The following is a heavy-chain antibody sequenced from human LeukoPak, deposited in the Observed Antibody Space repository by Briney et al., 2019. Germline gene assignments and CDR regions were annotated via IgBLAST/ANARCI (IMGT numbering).Heavy chain of an antibody. J-gene: IGHJ4*02. D-gene: IGHD6-19*01. CDR1: GFTFSSYG. CDR2: ISYDGSNK. Sequence: GGSLRLSCAASGFTFSSYGMHWVRQAPGKGLEWVAVISYDGSNKYYADSVKGRFTISRDNSKNTLYLQMNSLRAEDTAVYYCAKDGFLYSSGWEVYFDYWGRGTLVTVSS. V-gene: IGHV3-30*18. CDR3: AKDGFLYSSGWEVYFDY.